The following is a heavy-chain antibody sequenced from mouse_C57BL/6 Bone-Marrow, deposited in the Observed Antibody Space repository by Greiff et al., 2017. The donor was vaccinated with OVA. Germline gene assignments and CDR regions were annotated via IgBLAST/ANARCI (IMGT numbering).Heavy chain of an antibody. Sequence: EVKLVESGGDLVKPGGSLKLSCAASGFTFSSYGMSWVRQTPDKRLEWVATISSGGSYTYYPDSVKGRFNISRDNAKNTLYLQMSILKSEDTAMYYCASDYYGSSWFAYWGQGTLVTVSA. V-gene: IGHV5-6*01. CDR1: GFTFSSYG. J-gene: IGHJ3*01. CDR2: ISSGGSYT. CDR3: ASDYYGSSWFAY. D-gene: IGHD1-1*01.